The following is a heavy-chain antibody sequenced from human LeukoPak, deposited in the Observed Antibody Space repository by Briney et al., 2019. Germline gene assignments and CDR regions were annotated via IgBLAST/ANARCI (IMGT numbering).Heavy chain of an antibody. CDR2: IYYSGIT. CDR1: GGSISSYY. J-gene: IGHJ4*02. Sequence: SETLSLTCTVSGGSISSYYWSWIRQPPGKGLEWIGYIYYSGITNYNPSLKSRVAISVDMSKNQFSLKLSSVTAADTAVYYCARLRGEYDYWGQGTLVTVSS. D-gene: IGHD3-10*01. CDR3: ARLRGEYDY. V-gene: IGHV4-59*01.